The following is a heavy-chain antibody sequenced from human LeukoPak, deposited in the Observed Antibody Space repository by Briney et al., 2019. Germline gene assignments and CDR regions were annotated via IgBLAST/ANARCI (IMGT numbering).Heavy chain of an antibody. Sequence: SETLSLTCTVSGGSISSGSYYWSWIRQTAGKGLEWIGRIYTSGSTNHHPSLKSRVTISVDTSNNQFSLKLSSVTAADTAVYYCAREGSSYYYYMDVCGKGTTVTVSS. J-gene: IGHJ6*03. V-gene: IGHV4-61*02. D-gene: IGHD6-6*01. CDR2: IYTSGST. CDR1: GGSISSGSYY. CDR3: AREGSSYYYYMDV.